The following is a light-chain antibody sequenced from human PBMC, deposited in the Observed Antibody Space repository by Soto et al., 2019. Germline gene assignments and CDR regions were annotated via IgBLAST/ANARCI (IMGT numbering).Light chain of an antibody. J-gene: IGKJ2*01. CDR2: GAS. CDR3: QQYNNWPPYT. Sequence: IVMTHSPGTLCVSPGEVVTLSFRASQSINTNLAWYQQKPCQAPRPLIYGASTRATGIPARFSGSGSGTEFTLTISSLQSEDFAVYFCQQYNNWPPYTFGQGTKVDIK. CDR1: QSINTN. V-gene: IGKV3-15*01.